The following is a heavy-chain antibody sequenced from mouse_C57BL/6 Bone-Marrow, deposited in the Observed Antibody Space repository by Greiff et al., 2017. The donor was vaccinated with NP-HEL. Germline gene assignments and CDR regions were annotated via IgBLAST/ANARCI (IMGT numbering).Heavy chain of an antibody. CDR1: GYSITSGYY. D-gene: IGHD1-1*01. J-gene: IGHJ3*01. V-gene: IGHV3-6*01. Sequence: VQLKQSGPGLVKPSQSLSLTCSVTGYSITSGYYWNWIRQFPGNKLEWMGYISYDGSNNYNPSLKNRISITRDTSKNQFFLKLNSVTTEDTATYYCARDQGSNGFAYWGQGTLVTVSA. CDR2: ISYDGSN. CDR3: ARDQGSNGFAY.